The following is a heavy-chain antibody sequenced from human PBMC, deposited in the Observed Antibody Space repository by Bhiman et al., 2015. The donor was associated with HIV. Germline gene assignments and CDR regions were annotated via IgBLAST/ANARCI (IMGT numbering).Heavy chain of an antibody. J-gene: IGHJ3*02. CDR1: GFTFDDYG. Sequence: EVQLVESGGGVVRPGGSLRLSCAASGFTFDDYGMSWVRLAPGKGLEWVSGINWNGGTTGYADSVKGRFTISRDNAKNSLYLQMNSLRAEDTAVYYCARGEYNWNYVISFAAFDIWGQGTMVTVSS. CDR2: INWNGGTT. V-gene: IGHV3-20*04. CDR3: ARGEYNWNYVISFAAFDI. D-gene: IGHD1-7*01.